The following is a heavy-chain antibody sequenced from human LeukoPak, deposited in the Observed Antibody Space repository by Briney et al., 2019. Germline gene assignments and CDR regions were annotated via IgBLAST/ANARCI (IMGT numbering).Heavy chain of an antibody. CDR1: GFTFSKSG. CDR2: ISGYNGNI. Sequence: ASVKVSCKSSGFTFSKSGIGWVRQAPGQGLEWMGWISGYNGNISYAQKFQGRLTMTTDTSTTTAYMELRNLRSDDTAVYYCARVIGEILRFLEWSFYFESWGQGTLVAVSS. D-gene: IGHD3-3*01. CDR3: ARVIGEILRFLEWSFYFES. J-gene: IGHJ4*02. V-gene: IGHV1-18*04.